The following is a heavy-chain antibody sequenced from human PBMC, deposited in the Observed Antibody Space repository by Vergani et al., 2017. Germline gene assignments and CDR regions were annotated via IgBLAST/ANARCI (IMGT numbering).Heavy chain of an antibody. Sequence: QVQLVQSGAEVKKPGASVKVSCKASGYTFTSYGISWVRQAPGQGLEWMGWISAYNGNTNYAQKLQGRVTITTDNSTSTAYMELRSLRSDDAAVCYCAGGLVVEVVPAAIREGGGRFDYWGQGTLVTVSS. J-gene: IGHJ4*02. CDR1: GYTFTSYG. CDR2: ISAYNGNT. V-gene: IGHV1-18*01. D-gene: IGHD2-2*02. CDR3: AGGLVVEVVPAAIREGGGRFDY.